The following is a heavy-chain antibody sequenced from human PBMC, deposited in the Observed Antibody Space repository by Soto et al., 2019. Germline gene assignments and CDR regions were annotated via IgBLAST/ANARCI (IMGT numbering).Heavy chain of an antibody. J-gene: IGHJ4*02. CDR2: IYSGGST. Sequence: PGGSLRLSCAASGFTVSSNYMSWVRQAPGKGLEWVSVIYSGGSTYYADSVKGRFTISRDNSKNTLYLQMNSLRAEDTAVYYCASGIRGPVATRDYWGQGTLVTVSS. V-gene: IGHV3-53*01. CDR3: ASGIRGPVATRDY. D-gene: IGHD5-12*01. CDR1: GFTVSSNY.